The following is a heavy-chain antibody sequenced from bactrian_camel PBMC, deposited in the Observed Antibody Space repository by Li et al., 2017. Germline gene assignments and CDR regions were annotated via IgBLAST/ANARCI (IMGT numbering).Heavy chain of an antibody. D-gene: IGHD1*01. Sequence: QLVESGGGSVQAGGSLTLRCAGSGYKYDFSRPCLAWFRQAPGEEREGVATIYMAGRRTDYGNSVKGRFTISQNSAKNTLYLQMNNLKPEDTAMYYCAALKIWVRGRCLEMLTLDSAYWGQGTQVTVS. V-gene: IGHV3S1*01. CDR3: AALKIWVRGRCLEMLTLDSAY. CDR2: IYMAGRRT. J-gene: IGHJ6*01. CDR1: GYKYDFSRPC.